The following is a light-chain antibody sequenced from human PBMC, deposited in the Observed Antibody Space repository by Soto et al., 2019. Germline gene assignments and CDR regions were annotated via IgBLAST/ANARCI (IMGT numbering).Light chain of an antibody. CDR1: SSDVGGYNY. Sequence: QSVLTQPPSASGSPGQSVTLSCTGTSSDVGGYNYVSWYQQHPGKAPKLMISEVSKRPSGVPDRFSGSKSGNTASLTVSGRQAEDEADYYCSSFAGNNNLVFGGGTKLTVL. V-gene: IGLV2-8*01. J-gene: IGLJ2*01. CDR2: EVS. CDR3: SSFAGNNNLV.